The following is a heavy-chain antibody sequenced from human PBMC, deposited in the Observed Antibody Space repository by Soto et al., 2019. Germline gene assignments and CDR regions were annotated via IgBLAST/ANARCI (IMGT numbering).Heavy chain of an antibody. Sequence: SETLSLTCTVSGGSIISDYWSWIRQPPGKGLEWIGYISYSGSTNYKPSLKSLVTISVDTSKNQFTLKLSSVTAADKAVYYCARVFKGCSVLEYWGQGTLVTVSS. CDR1: GGSIISDY. J-gene: IGHJ4*02. CDR3: ARVFKGCSVLEY. V-gene: IGHV4-59*01. CDR2: ISYSGST. D-gene: IGHD3-16*01.